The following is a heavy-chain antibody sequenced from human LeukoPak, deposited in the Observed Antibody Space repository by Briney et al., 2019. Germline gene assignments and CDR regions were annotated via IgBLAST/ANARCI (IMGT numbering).Heavy chain of an antibody. CDR3: ARQTVYCSSTSCYYYYYYMDV. Sequence: PSETLSLTCAVYGGSFSGYYWSWIRQPPGKGLEWIGEINHSGSTNYNPSLKSRVTIPVDTSKNQFSLKLSSVTAADTAVYYCARQTVYCSSTSCYYYYYYMDVWGKGTTVTVSS. CDR1: GGSFSGYY. V-gene: IGHV4-34*01. CDR2: INHSGST. D-gene: IGHD2-2*01. J-gene: IGHJ6*03.